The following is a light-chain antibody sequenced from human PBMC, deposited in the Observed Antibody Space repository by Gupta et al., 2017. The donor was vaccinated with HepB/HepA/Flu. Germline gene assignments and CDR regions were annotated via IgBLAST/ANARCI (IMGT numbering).Light chain of an antibody. J-gene: IGKJ2*01. CDR3: QQDGSYGS. CDR2: QAS. Sequence: TLSASVGDRVTITCRASHNINHWLAWYQHRPGKAPKLLMYQASILQSGVTSRFSGSGSGKQFTLTITSRQDDDSANYYCQQDGSYGSFGQGTKLEIK. CDR1: HNINHW. V-gene: IGKV1-5*03.